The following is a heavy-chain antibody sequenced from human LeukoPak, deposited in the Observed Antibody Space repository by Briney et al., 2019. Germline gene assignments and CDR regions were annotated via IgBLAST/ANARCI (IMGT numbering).Heavy chain of an antibody. CDR2: TRNKANSYTT. D-gene: IGHD3-16*01. Sequence: GGSLRLSCAASGFTFSDHYMDWVRQAPGKGLEWVGRTRNKANSYTTEYAASVKGRLTISRDDSKNSLYLQMNSLKTEDTAVYYCARGITFGGEYYFDYWGQGTLVTVSS. J-gene: IGHJ4*02. CDR1: GFTFSDHY. V-gene: IGHV3-72*01. CDR3: ARGITFGGEYYFDY.